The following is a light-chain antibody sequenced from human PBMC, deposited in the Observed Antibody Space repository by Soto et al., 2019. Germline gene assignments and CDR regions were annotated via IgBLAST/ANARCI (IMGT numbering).Light chain of an antibody. Sequence: DVVMTQTPLSLSVAPGQPASISCKSSQSLLHITGETFLFRYLQKPGQSPQLLIYEVSTRVSGVPDRFSGSGSGTDFTLEISRVETDDVGIYYCMQSTQLPPTFGQGTRLGIE. V-gene: IGKV2D-29*02. CDR1: QSLLHITGETF. CDR3: MQSTQLPPT. J-gene: IGKJ5*01. CDR2: EVS.